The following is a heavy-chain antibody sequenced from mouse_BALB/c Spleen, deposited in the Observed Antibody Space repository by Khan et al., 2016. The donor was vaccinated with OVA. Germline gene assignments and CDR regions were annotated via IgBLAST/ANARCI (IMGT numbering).Heavy chain of an antibody. CDR2: VSTSYGST. J-gene: IGHJ3*01. V-gene: IGHV1S137*01. CDR3: ARDDGYSRVAY. Sequence: QVQLQQSGPELVRPGVSVKISCKGSGYTFTDYHLHWVQQSHAKSLEWIGAVSTSYGSTNYNQKFKGKAIMTVDKSSSTAYLELARLTSEDAAIYYCARDDGYSRVAYWGQGTLVTVSA. D-gene: IGHD2-3*01. CDR1: GYTFTDYH.